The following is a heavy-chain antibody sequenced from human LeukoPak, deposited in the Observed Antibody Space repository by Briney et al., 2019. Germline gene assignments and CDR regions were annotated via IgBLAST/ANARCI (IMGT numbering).Heavy chain of an antibody. CDR2: IYYSGST. CDR3: ARSTIVVVPAGPHNWFDP. Sequence: PSETLSLTCTVSGGSISSYYWSWIRQPPGKGLKWIGYIYYSGSTNYNPSLKSRVTISVDTSKNQFSLKLSSVTAADTAVYYCARSTIVVVPAGPHNWFDPWGQGTLVTVSS. V-gene: IGHV4-59*01. CDR1: GGSISSYY. D-gene: IGHD2-2*01. J-gene: IGHJ5*02.